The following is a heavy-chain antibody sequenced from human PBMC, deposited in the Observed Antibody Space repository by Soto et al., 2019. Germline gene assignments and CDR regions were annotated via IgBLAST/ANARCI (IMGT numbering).Heavy chain of an antibody. Sequence: QITLKESGPTLVKPTQTLTLTCTFSGFSLSTSGVGVGWIRQPPGKALEWLALIYWDDDKRYSPSLKSRLTSTKDTSKNQLVLTMTNMHPVDTATYYCAHSAGSGWTFDYWGQGTLVTVSS. CDR2: IYWDDDK. CDR3: AHSAGSGWTFDY. J-gene: IGHJ4*02. V-gene: IGHV2-5*02. CDR1: GFSLSTSGVG. D-gene: IGHD6-19*01.